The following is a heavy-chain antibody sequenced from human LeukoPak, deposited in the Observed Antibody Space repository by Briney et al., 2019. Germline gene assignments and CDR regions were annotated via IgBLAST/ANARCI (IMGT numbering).Heavy chain of an antibody. D-gene: IGHD1-26*01. V-gene: IGHV3-7*01. Sequence: GGSLRLSCAASGFTFSLYWMSWVRQTPGKGLEWVANIKEDGSGKYYVDSVKGRFTLSRDNAKNSLSLQMNSLRAEDTAVYYCSRDPTYYLRYGYFDYWGQGALVTVSS. CDR3: SRDPTYYLRYGYFDY. CDR2: IKEDGSGK. J-gene: IGHJ4*02. CDR1: GFTFSLYW.